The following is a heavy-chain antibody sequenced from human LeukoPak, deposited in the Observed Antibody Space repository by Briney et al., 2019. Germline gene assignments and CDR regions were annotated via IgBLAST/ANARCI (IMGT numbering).Heavy chain of an antibody. V-gene: IGHV3-15*04. J-gene: IGHJ6*02. CDR1: GFTFNYAW. D-gene: IGHD1-7*01. CDR3: TTDEDWNYARKDV. Sequence: GGSLRLSCAASGFTFNYAWMSWVRQVPGKGLEWVGQTVSEIDGGTADYATPVKGRFTISRDDSKSTLCLQMNSLKIEDTAVYYCTTDEDWNYARKDVWGQGATVIVSS. CDR2: TVSEIDGGTA.